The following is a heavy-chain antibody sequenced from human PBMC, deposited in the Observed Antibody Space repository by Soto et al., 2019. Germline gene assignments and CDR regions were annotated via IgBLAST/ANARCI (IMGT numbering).Heavy chain of an antibody. D-gene: IGHD5-12*01. CDR3: ASRTYSGYDWAFDY. CDR1: GFTFSSYA. Sequence: EVQLLESGGGLVQPGGSLRLSCAASGFTFSSYAMSWVHQAPGKGLEWVSAISGSGGSTYYADSVKGRFTISRDNSKNTLYLQMNSLRAEDTAVYYCASRTYSGYDWAFDYWGQGTLVTVSS. V-gene: IGHV3-23*01. CDR2: ISGSGGST. J-gene: IGHJ4*02.